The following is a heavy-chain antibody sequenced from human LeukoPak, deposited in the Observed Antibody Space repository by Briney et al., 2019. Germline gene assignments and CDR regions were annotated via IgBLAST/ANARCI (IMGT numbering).Heavy chain of an antibody. J-gene: IGHJ4*02. CDR2: ISSTSIYR. Sequence: PGGSLRLSCAASGFTFSSYSMNWVRQAPGKGLEWVSSISSTSIYRYYTDSVKGRFTISRDNAKNSLYLQMNSLRAEDTAVYYCARSSYGDYWGQGTLVTVSS. CDR1: GFTFSSYS. V-gene: IGHV3-21*01. D-gene: IGHD5-18*01. CDR3: ARSSYGDY.